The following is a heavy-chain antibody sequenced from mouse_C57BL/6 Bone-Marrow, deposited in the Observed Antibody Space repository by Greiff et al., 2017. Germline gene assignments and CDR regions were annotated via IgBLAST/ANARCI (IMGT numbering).Heavy chain of an antibody. Sequence: VQLQQSGAELVKPGASVTISCKVSGYAFSTYWMNWVKQRPGKGLEWIGQIYPGDGDTNYNGKFKGKSTLTADKSSSTAYMQLRSLTSEDSAVYFCARDWDYFDYWGQGPTLTVSS. J-gene: IGHJ2*01. D-gene: IGHD4-1*01. V-gene: IGHV1-80*01. CDR2: IYPGDGDT. CDR1: GYAFSTYW. CDR3: ARDWDYFDY.